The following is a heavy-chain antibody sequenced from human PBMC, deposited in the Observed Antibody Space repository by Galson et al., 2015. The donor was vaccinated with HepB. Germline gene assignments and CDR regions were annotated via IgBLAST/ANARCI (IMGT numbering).Heavy chain of an antibody. CDR3: ARDSEDIVVVPAATPGEFDY. V-gene: IGHV3-33*01. J-gene: IGHJ4*02. Sequence: SLRLSCAASGFTFSSYGMHWVRQAPGKGLEWVAVIWYDGSNKYYADSVKGRFTISRDNSKNTLYLQMNSLRAEDTAVYYCARDSEDIVVVPAATPGEFDYWGQGTLVTVSS. CDR1: GFTFSSYG. CDR2: IWYDGSNK. D-gene: IGHD2-2*02.